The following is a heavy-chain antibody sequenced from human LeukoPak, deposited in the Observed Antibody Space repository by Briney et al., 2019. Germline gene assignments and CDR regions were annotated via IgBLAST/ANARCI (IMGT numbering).Heavy chain of an antibody. CDR1: GFTFTNYW. J-gene: IGHJ6*03. D-gene: IGHD2-2*01. CDR3: GRAGPVTKDHFMDV. CDR2: IYLDGSRA. Sequence: GGSLRLSCAVSGFTFTNYWMSWARQSPGKGLEWVANIYLDGSRAYYVNSVKGRFTISRDNAKNSLFLQMNSLSAEDTAVYYCGRAGPVTKDHFMDVWGKGTTVTVSS. V-gene: IGHV3-7*01.